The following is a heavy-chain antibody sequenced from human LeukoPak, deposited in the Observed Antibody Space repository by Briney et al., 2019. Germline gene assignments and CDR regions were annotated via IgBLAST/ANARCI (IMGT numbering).Heavy chain of an antibody. J-gene: IGHJ4*02. D-gene: IGHD2-15*01. CDR1: GFTFSSYE. Sequence: GGSLRLSCAASGFTFSSYEMNWVRQAPGKGLEWVSSISSSSSYIYYADSVKGRFTISRDNAKNSLYLQMNSLRAEDTAVYYCARDWVGAADYWGQGTLVTVSS. CDR2: ISSSSSYI. V-gene: IGHV3-21*01. CDR3: ARDWVGAADY.